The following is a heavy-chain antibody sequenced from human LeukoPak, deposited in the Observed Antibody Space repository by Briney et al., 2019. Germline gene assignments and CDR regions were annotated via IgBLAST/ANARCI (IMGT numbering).Heavy chain of an antibody. Sequence: ASVKVSCKASGYTLNKYGFSWVRQAPGQGLEWLGWISGDNGNTNFKQKLQGRVTMTIDTSTSTAYMELRSLTSDDTAVYYCARDGADWYDSRGGDYRGQGTLVTGSS. CDR3: ARDGADWYDSRGGDY. CDR1: GYTLNKYG. V-gene: IGHV1-18*01. J-gene: IGHJ4*02. D-gene: IGHD3-22*01. CDR2: ISGDNGNT.